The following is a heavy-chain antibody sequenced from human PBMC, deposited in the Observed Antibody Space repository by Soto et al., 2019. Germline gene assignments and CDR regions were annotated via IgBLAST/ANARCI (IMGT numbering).Heavy chain of an antibody. J-gene: IGHJ6*02. V-gene: IGHV3-53*01. CDR1: GFTVSSNY. Sequence: EVQLVESGGGLIQPGGSLRLSCAASGFTVSSNYMSWVRQAPGKGLEWVSVIYSGGSTYYADSVKGRFTISRDNSKNTLYLQMTSLRAEDTAVYYWASLSNWSYVYYCYGMDVWGQGTTVTVSS. CDR3: ASLSNWSYVYYCYGMDV. CDR2: IYSGGST. D-gene: IGHD1-7*01.